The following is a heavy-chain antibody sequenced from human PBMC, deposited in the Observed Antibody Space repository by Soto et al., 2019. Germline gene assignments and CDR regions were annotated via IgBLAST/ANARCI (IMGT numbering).Heavy chain of an antibody. D-gene: IGHD3-3*01. CDR3: ARGGFTILSYYYMDV. CDR2: INHSGSP. CDR1: GGSFSGYY. J-gene: IGHJ6*03. V-gene: IGHV4-34*01. Sequence: QVQLQQWGAGLLKPSETLSLTCAVYGGSFSGYYWSWIRQPPGKGLEWIGEINHSGSPNYNPSLKSRVTISVDTSKNQFSLKLSSVTAADTAVYYCARGGFTILSYYYMDVWGKGTTVTVSS.